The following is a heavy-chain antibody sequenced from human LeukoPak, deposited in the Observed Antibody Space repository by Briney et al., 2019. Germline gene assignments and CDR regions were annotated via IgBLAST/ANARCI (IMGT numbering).Heavy chain of an antibody. CDR3: ARDRGPYSSGWYWFDP. CDR1: GGSISSYY. J-gene: IGHJ5*02. CDR2: IYTSGST. Sequence: SETLSLTCTVSGGSISSYYWSWIRQPAGKGPEWIGRIYTSGSTNYNPSLKSRVTISVDKSKNQFSLKLSSVTAADTAVYYCARDRGPYSSGWYWFDPWGQGTLVTVSS. V-gene: IGHV4-4*07. D-gene: IGHD6-19*01.